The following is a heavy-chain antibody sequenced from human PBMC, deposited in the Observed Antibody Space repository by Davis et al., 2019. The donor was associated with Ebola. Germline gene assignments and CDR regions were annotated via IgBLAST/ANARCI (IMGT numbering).Heavy chain of an antibody. Sequence: ASVKVSCKASGYAFTSYDINWVRQAPGQGLEWMGWISAYNGNTNYAQKLQGRVTMTTDTSTSTAYMELRSLRSDDTAVYYCARDNGGSSPHYYYYYYGRDVWGKGTTVTVSS. CDR3: ARDNGGSSPHYYYYYYGRDV. V-gene: IGHV1-18*01. D-gene: IGHD6-6*01. J-gene: IGHJ6*04. CDR1: GYAFTSYD. CDR2: ISAYNGNT.